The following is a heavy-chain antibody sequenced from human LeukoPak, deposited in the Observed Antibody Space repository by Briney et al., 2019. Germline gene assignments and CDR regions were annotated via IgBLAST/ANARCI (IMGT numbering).Heavy chain of an antibody. V-gene: IGHV3-30-3*01. Sequence: GGSLRLSCAASGFTFSSYAMHRVRQAPGKGLEWVAVISYDGSNKYYADSVKGRFTISRDNSKNTLYLQMNSLRAEDTAVYYCARGAGDSSGYSDYWGQGTLVTVSS. CDR3: ARGAGDSSGYSDY. D-gene: IGHD3-22*01. CDR1: GFTFSSYA. J-gene: IGHJ4*02. CDR2: ISYDGSNK.